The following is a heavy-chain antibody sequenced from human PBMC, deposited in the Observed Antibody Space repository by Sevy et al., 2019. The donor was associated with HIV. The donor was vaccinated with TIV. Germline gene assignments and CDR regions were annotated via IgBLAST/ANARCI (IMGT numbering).Heavy chain of an antibody. D-gene: IGHD3-22*01. CDR3: TTDDEYYYDSSGYAEFDY. CDR2: IKSKTDGGTT. Sequence: GGSLRLSCAASGFTFSNAWMSWVRQAPGKGLEWVGRIKSKTDGGTTDYAAPVKGRFTISRDDSKTTLYLQMNSLKTEDTAVYYCTTDDEYYYDSSGYAEFDYWGQGTLVTVSS. CDR1: GFTFSNAW. V-gene: IGHV3-15*01. J-gene: IGHJ4*02.